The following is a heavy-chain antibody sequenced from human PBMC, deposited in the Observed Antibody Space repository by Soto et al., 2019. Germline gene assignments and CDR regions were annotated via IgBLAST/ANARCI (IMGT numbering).Heavy chain of an antibody. J-gene: IGHJ5*02. CDR2: INPNSGGT. V-gene: IGHV1-2*04. D-gene: IGHD2-15*01. CDR1: GYTFTGYY. Sequence: QVQLVQSGAEVKKPGASVKVSCKASGYTFTGYYMHWVRQAPGQGLEWMGWINPNSGGTNNAQKFQGWVTMTRDTSISTAYMELSRLRSDDTAVYYCARGTATIYCSGGSCSENWFDPWGQGTLVTVSS. CDR3: ARGTATIYCSGGSCSENWFDP.